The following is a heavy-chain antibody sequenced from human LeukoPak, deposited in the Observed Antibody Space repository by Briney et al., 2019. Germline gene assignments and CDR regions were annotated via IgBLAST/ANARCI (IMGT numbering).Heavy chain of an antibody. V-gene: IGHV1-18*01. J-gene: IGHJ6*03. CDR2: ISAYNGNT. CDR3: ARDYGSEWFGELLNGYYYYYMDV. Sequence: ASVKVSCKASGYTFTSYGISWVRQAPGQGLEWMGWISAYNGNTNYAQKLQGRVTMTTYTSTSTAYMELRSLRSDDTAVYYCARDYGSEWFGELLNGYYYYYMDVWGKGTTVTISS. CDR1: GYTFTSYG. D-gene: IGHD3-10*01.